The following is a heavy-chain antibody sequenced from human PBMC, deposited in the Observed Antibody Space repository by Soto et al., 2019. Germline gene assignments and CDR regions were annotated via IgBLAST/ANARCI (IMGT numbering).Heavy chain of an antibody. CDR3: SRDRVESGYPEYFQH. CDR2: IYSGGST. J-gene: IGHJ1*01. D-gene: IGHD3-22*01. CDR1: GLSFSSHT. Sequence: GGSLSLAWAASGLSFSSHTMHWVRQTPGKGLERVAVIYSGGSTYYADSVKGRFTISRDNSKNTLYLQMNSLRAEDTAVYYCSRDRVESGYPEYFQHWGQGTLVTVSS. V-gene: IGHV3-53*01.